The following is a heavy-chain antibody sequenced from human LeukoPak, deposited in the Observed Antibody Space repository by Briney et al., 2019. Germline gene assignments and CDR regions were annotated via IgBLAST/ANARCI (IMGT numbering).Heavy chain of an antibody. V-gene: IGHV1-18*01. CDR2: ISGNNDNP. CDR1: GYTFSNFG. J-gene: IGHJ4*02. Sequence: AASVKVSCKTSGYTFSNFGINWVRQAPGQGLEWVGWISGNNDNPNYGQKFQGRLTVTTDTSTSTAYMELRNLRFDDTAVYYCARDGTSTDDYWGQGTLVTVSS. CDR3: ARDGTSTDDY. D-gene: IGHD2-2*01.